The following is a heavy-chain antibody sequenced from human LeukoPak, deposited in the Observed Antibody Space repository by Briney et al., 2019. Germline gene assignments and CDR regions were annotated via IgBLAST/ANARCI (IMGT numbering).Heavy chain of an antibody. J-gene: IGHJ4*02. CDR1: GDSFSDYY. Sequence: SETLSLPCAVYGDSFSDYYWTWIRPPPGKGLEWIGEINHSGSANYNPSLTSRVNMSVDTSKKQFSLKLRSVTAADTAVYYCARVTGYYDPSTRFGLDYWGQGTLVTVSP. CDR2: INHSGSA. V-gene: IGHV4-34*01. CDR3: ARVTGYYDPSTRFGLDY. D-gene: IGHD3-16*01.